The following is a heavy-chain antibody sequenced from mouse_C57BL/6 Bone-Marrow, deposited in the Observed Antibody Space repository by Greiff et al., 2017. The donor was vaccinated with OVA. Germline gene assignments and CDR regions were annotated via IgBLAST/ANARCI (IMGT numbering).Heavy chain of an antibody. V-gene: IGHV1-78*01. CDR2: IYPRDGST. D-gene: IGHD2-2*01. CDR3: ATIYYGYDVGFAY. J-gene: IGHJ3*01. CDR1: GYTFTDHT. Sequence: VQLQQSDAELVKPGASVKISCKVSGYTFTDHTIHWMKQRPEQGLEWIGYIYPRDGSTKYNEKFKGKATLTADKSSSTAYMQLNSLTSEDSAVYFCATIYYGYDVGFAYWGQGTLVTVSA.